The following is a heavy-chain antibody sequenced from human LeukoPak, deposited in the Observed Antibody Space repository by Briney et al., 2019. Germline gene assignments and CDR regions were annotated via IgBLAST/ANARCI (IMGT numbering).Heavy chain of an antibody. D-gene: IGHD2-2*01. V-gene: IGHV3-48*01. CDR3: ARDGSGLGYCSSPNCRGAFDI. CDR1: GFSFNSFT. J-gene: IGHJ3*02. CDR2: ISSSSSTM. Sequence: GGSLRLSCAASGFSFNSFTMNWVRQAPGKGLEWVSYISSSSSTMYYADSVKGRFTISRDNAKNSLYLQMNSLRAEDTAVYYCARDGSGLGYCSSPNCRGAFDIWGQGTLVTVSS.